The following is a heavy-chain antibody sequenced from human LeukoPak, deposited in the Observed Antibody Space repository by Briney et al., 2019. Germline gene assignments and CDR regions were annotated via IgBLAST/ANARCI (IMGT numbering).Heavy chain of an antibody. J-gene: IGHJ6*02. D-gene: IGHD4-23*01. Sequence: ASVKVSCKASGGTFSSYAISWARQAPGQGLEWMGGIIPIFGTANYAQKFQGRVTITADESTSTAYMELSSLRSEDTAVYYCASLTTLDYYYGMDVWGQGTTVTVSS. V-gene: IGHV1-69*13. CDR3: ASLTTLDYYYGMDV. CDR2: IIPIFGTA. CDR1: GGTFSSYA.